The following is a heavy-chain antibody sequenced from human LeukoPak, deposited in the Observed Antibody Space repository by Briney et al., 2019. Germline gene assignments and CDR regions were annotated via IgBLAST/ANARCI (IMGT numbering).Heavy chain of an antibody. CDR2: ISWNSGSI. CDR3: AKDISSGWADAFDI. J-gene: IGHJ3*02. V-gene: IGHV3-9*01. D-gene: IGHD6-19*01. CDR1: GFTFDDYA. Sequence: GGSLRLSCVASGFTFDDYAMHWVRQAPGRGLAWVSGISWNSGSIGYADSVKGRFTISRDNAKNSLYLQMNSLRAEDTALYYCAKDISSGWADAFDIWGQGTMVTVSS.